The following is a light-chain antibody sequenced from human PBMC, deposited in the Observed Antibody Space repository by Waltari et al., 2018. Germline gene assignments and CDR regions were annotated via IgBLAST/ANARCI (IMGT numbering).Light chain of an antibody. J-gene: IGKJ2*01. Sequence: VLTQSPGTLSLSPGERATLSCRASQTLTKRYLAWYQQKPGQAPRPLLDGASSRAAGIPDRFSGSGAGTDFTLTISRLEPEDSAVYYCQQYGSSVLYTFGQGTKVEIK. CDR2: GAS. CDR1: QTLTKRY. V-gene: IGKV3-20*01. CDR3: QQYGSSVLYT.